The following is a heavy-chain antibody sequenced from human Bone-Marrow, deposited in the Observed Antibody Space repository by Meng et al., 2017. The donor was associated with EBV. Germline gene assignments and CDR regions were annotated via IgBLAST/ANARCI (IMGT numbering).Heavy chain of an antibody. CDR1: GGNFRRDA. V-gene: IGHV1-69*01. D-gene: IGHD3-10*01. Sequence: QEQLGQCGAGGEKPGSSGKVSCKTSGGNFRRDAISWVRQAPGQGLEWMGGLIPMSDAPHYAQKFQGRVTITADESTSTHYMDLSGLRSEDTAVYYCASESGRGFTPDYWGQGTLVTVSS. J-gene: IGHJ4*02. CDR3: ASESGRGFTPDY. CDR2: LIPMSDAP.